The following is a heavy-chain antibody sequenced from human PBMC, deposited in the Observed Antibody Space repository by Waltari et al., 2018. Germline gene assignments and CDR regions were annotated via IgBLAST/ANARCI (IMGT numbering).Heavy chain of an antibody. J-gene: IGHJ3*01. CDR2: VYHSGNT. CDR1: GGSVNSREW. D-gene: IGHD3-10*01. V-gene: IGHV4-4*02. Sequence: QVQLQESGPGLVKPSGTLSLICSVSGGSVNSREWWTWVRQPPGKGLGWIGEVYHSGNTNSNPSLKSRVTISVDKTKNQFSLKLTSVTAADTAVYYCVRRGEGTMVYNDAFDFWGLGTKVTVSS. CDR3: VRRGEGTMVYNDAFDF.